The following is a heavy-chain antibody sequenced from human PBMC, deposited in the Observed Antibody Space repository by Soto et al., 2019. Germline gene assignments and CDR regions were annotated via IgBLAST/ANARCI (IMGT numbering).Heavy chain of an antibody. CDR3: ARDYYYGSGSYLGGGRRYYYYMDV. CDR2: IYYSGST. J-gene: IGHJ6*03. CDR1: GGSISSSSYY. D-gene: IGHD3-10*01. Sequence: QLQLQESGPGLVKPSETLSLTCTVSGGSISSSSYYWGWIRQPPGKGLEWIGSIYYSGSTYYNPSLKSRVTISVDTSKNQFSLKLSSVTAADTAVYYCARDYYYGSGSYLGGGRRYYYYMDVWGKGTTVTVSS. V-gene: IGHV4-39*01.